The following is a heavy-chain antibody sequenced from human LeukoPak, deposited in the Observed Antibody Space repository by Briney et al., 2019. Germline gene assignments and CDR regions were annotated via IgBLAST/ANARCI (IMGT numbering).Heavy chain of an antibody. V-gene: IGHV4-34*01. CDR2: IDHSGST. CDR3: ARRAAAGSFFDY. D-gene: IGHD6-13*01. Sequence: PSETLSLTCAVNVGPFSGYYWSWVRQPPGEGLEWIGEIDHSGSTNYNPSLKSRVTISVDTSHSHFSLKLSSVTAADTALYYCARRAAAGSFFDYWGQGTLVTVSS. CDR1: VGPFSGYY. J-gene: IGHJ4*02.